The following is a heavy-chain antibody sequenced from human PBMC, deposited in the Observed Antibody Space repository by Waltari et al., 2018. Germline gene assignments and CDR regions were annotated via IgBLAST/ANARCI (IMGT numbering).Heavy chain of an antibody. CDR3: AKDSSPFLEHRVYYYYYMDV. V-gene: IGHV3-23*03. Sequence: EVQLLESGGGLVQPGGSLRLSCAASGFPFGIYAMSWVRQAPGRGLEWVSVFYSGGTTYYADSVKGRFTISRDNSKNTLYLQMNSLRAEDTAVYYCAKDSSPFLEHRVYYYYYMDVWGKGTTVTVSS. CDR1: GFPFGIYA. J-gene: IGHJ6*03. CDR2: FYSGGTT. D-gene: IGHD3-3*01.